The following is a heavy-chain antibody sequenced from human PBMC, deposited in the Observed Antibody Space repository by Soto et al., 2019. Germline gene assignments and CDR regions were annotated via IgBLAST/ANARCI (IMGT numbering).Heavy chain of an antibody. J-gene: IGHJ4*02. CDR2: INSGAGNT. CDR1: GYTFARFY. Sequence: AAVKVSCNESGYTFARFYVQWVRPAPGQGLEWMGVINSGAGNTAYAQKFQGRVTMTSDTSTSTLYMEMSSLRSEDTAVYYCARLATVTPPYYFDYWGQGTLVTVSS. CDR3: ARLATVTPPYYFDY. V-gene: IGHV1-46*01. D-gene: IGHD4-17*01.